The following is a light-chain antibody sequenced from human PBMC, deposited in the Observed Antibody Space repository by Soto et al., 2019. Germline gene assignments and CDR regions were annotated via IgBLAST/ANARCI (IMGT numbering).Light chain of an antibody. J-gene: IGKJ1*01. CDR1: QGISNY. CDR3: QKYNSAPQT. V-gene: IGKV1-27*01. CDR2: AAS. Sequence: DIQMTQSPSSLSASVGDRVTITCRASQGISNYLAWYQQKPGKVPKLLIYAASTLRSGVPSRFSGRGSGTDFTLTIGSLQPEDVATYYCQKYNSAPQTFGVGTKVEVK.